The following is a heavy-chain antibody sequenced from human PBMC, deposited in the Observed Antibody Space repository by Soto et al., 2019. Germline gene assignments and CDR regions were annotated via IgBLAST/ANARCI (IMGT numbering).Heavy chain of an antibody. D-gene: IGHD6-19*01. CDR3: ARESSGWYFDY. Sequence: QVQLVESGGGVVQPGRSLRLSCAASGFTFSSYAMHWVRQAPGKGLEWVAVISYDGSNKYYADSVKGRFTISRDNSKNTLYLQMNSLRAEDTAVYYCARESSGWYFDYWGQRTLVTVSS. CDR1: GFTFSSYA. J-gene: IGHJ4*02. V-gene: IGHV3-30-3*01. CDR2: ISYDGSNK.